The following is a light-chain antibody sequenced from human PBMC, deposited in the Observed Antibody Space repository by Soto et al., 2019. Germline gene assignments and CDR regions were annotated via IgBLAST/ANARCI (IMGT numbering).Light chain of an antibody. J-gene: IGKJ4*01. V-gene: IGKV3-11*01. CDR2: DAS. CDR3: QQRWNWPLT. Sequence: PGERASLSCRASQTIRTYLAWYQQKPGQAPRLLIYDASNRATGIPVRFSGTGSGTDFTLTISSLEPEDFAIYYCQQRWNWPLTFGGGTKVEIK. CDR1: QTIRTY.